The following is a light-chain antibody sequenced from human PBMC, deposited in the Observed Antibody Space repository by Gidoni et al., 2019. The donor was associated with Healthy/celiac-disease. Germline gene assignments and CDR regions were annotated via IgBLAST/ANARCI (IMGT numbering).Light chain of an antibody. Sequence: QSALTQPDSVSGSPGQSITISCTGTSSDVGGYHYVSWYQQHPGKAPKLMIYDVSNRPSGVSNRFSGSKSGNTASLTISGLQAEDEADYYCSSYTSSSTFYVFGTGTKVTVL. CDR2: DVS. CDR1: SSDVGGYHY. V-gene: IGLV2-14*01. CDR3: SSYTSSSTFYV. J-gene: IGLJ1*01.